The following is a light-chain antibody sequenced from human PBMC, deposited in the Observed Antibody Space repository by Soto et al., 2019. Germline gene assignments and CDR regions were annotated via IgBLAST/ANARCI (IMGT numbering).Light chain of an antibody. J-gene: IGKJ2*01. Sequence: DIQMTQSPSSLSASVGDRVTITCQASRDISNYLNWYQQKPGKAPKLLIYDASNLETGVPSRFSGSGSGTDFTFTISSLQPEHIATYYCQQYDNLPRYTFGQGTKLEIK. CDR3: QQYDNLPRYT. CDR2: DAS. CDR1: RDISNY. V-gene: IGKV1-33*01.